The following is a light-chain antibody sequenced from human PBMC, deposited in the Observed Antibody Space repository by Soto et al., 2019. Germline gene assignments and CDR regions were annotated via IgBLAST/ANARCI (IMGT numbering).Light chain of an antibody. V-gene: IGLV2-23*01. CDR3: AAWDDSLNGWV. J-gene: IGLJ3*02. CDR2: EGN. CDR1: SSNIGTFNL. Sequence: QSALTQPASVSGSPGQSIIISCTGTSSNIGTFNLVSWYQKHPGKAPHLIIYEGNKRPSGVSARFSGSTSGNTASLTISGLQSEDEADYYCAAWDDSLNGWVFGGGTKLTVL.